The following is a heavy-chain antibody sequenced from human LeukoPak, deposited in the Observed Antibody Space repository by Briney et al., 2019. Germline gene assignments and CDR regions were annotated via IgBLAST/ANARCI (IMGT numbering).Heavy chain of an antibody. Sequence: PSETLSLTCTVSGASISSYSWSWIRQPPGEGLEWIGEINHSGSTNYNPSLKSRVTISVDTSKNQFSLKLSSVTAADTAVYYCASGRGIAAAGKVSGWFDPWGQGTLVTVSS. V-gene: IGHV4-34*01. J-gene: IGHJ5*02. CDR3: ASGRGIAAAGKVSGWFDP. D-gene: IGHD6-13*01. CDR2: INHSGST. CDR1: GASISSYS.